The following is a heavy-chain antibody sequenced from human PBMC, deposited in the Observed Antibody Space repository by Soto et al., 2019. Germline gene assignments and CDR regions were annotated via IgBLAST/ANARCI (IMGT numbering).Heavy chain of an antibody. Sequence: ASVKVSCKASGYTFISYTMHWVSQAPGQGLEWMGWIIPGNGATNYAQNFQDRVTITGDASASTAYMELSSLRSEDTAVYYCARAPTYYYDSSGPGVYYYYGMDVWGQGTTVTVSS. CDR3: ARAPTYYYDSSGPGVYYYYGMDV. J-gene: IGHJ6*02. V-gene: IGHV1-3*01. D-gene: IGHD3-22*01. CDR1: GYTFISYT. CDR2: IIPGNGAT.